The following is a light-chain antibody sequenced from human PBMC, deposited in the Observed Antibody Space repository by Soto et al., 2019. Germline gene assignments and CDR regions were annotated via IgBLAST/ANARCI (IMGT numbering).Light chain of an antibody. CDR1: SSNVGSNY. J-gene: IGLJ1*01. CDR3: AAWDDSLSGHYV. CDR2: SNN. V-gene: IGLV1-47*02. Sequence: VLTQPPSASGTPGQRATISCSGVSSNVGSNYVYWYQQLPGTAPKLLIYSNNLRPSGVPDRFSGSKSGTSASLAISGLRSEDEADYYCAAWDDSLSGHYVFGTGTKVTVL.